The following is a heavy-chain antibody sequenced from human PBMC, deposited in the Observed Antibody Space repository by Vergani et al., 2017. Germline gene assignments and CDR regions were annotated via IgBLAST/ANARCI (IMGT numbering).Heavy chain of an antibody. CDR3: ARDFYYDSSGYSSDAFDI. V-gene: IGHV3-49*03. CDR1: GFTFGDYA. Sequence: EVQLVESGGGLVQPGRSLRLSCTASGFTFGDYAMSWFRQAPGKGLEWVGFIRSKAYGGTTEYAASVKGRFTISRDDSKSIAYLQMNSLRAEDTAVYYCARDFYYDSSGYSSDAFDIWGQGTMVTVSS. CDR2: IRSKAYGGTT. J-gene: IGHJ3*02. D-gene: IGHD3-22*01.